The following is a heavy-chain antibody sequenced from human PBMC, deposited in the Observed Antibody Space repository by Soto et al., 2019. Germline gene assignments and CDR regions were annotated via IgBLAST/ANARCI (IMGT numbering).Heavy chain of an antibody. CDR3: ARDMGDYYGSGVHFDY. J-gene: IGHJ4*02. CDR2: IYTSGST. V-gene: IGHV4-4*07. Sequence: SETLSLTCTVSGGSISSYYWSWIRQPAGKGLEWIGRIYTSGSTNYNPSLKSRVTMSVDTSKNQFSLKLSSVTTADTAVYYCARDMGDYYGSGVHFDYWGQGTLVTVSS. CDR1: GGSISSYY. D-gene: IGHD3-10*01.